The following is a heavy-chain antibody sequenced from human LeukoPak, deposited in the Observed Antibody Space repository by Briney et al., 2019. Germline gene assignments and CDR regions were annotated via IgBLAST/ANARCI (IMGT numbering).Heavy chain of an antibody. V-gene: IGHV4-59*01. CDR2: IYYSGST. Sequence: SETLSLTCTVSGGSISSYYGSWIRQPPGKGREWIGYIYYSGSTNYNPSLKSRVTISVDTSKNQFSMKLSSVTAADTAVYYCARVVGRRDGYNYDAFDIWGQGTMVTVSS. D-gene: IGHD5-24*01. CDR3: ARVVGRRDGYNYDAFDI. J-gene: IGHJ3*02. CDR1: GGSISSYY.